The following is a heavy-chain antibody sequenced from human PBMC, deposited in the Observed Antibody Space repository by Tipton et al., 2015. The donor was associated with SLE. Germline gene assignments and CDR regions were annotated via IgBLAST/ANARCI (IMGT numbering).Heavy chain of an antibody. CDR2: ISGYNGKT. J-gene: IGHJ4*02. Sequence: QVQLVQSGPEVKKPGASVKVSCKASGYTFSSYGISWVRQAAGQGLEWMGWISGYNGKTNYAQKMQGRVTMTTDPSTSTAYMELRSLRSDDTAVYFCARVEYYYGSGSYPALFDYWGQGSLVTVSS. D-gene: IGHD3-10*01. CDR3: ARVEYYYGSGSYPALFDY. V-gene: IGHV1-18*01. CDR1: GYTFSSYG.